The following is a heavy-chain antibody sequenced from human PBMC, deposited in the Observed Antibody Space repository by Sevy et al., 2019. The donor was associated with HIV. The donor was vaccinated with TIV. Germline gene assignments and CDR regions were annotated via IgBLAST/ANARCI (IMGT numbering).Heavy chain of an antibody. CDR3: VRDRSGPKHYMDV. V-gene: IGHV3-74*01. CDR1: GFIFSTDW. J-gene: IGHJ6*03. CDR2: IDTDGSDT. Sequence: GGSLRLSCVASGFIFSTDWMHWVRQAPGKGLVWVSRIDTDGSDTSYADSVKGRFTISRDNAKNTLYLQMNSLRAEDTAVYYCVRDRSGPKHYMDVWGNGTTVTVSS.